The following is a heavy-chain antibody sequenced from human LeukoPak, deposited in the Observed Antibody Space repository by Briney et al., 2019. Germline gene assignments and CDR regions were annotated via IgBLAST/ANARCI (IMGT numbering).Heavy chain of an antibody. J-gene: IGHJ4*02. CDR1: GFTFSSYS. Sequence: GGSLRLSCTASGFTFSSYSMNWVRQAPGKGLEWVSAISGSGGSTYYADSVKGRFTISRDNSKNTLYLQMNSLRAEDTAVYYCAKDGSLNFDYWGQGTLVTVSS. CDR3: AKDGSLNFDY. D-gene: IGHD3-10*01. V-gene: IGHV3-23*01. CDR2: ISGSGGST.